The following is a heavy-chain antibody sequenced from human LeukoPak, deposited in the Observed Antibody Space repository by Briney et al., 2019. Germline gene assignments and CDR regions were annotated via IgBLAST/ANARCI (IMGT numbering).Heavy chain of an antibody. Sequence: SVKVSCKVSGYTLTELSMHWVRQAPGKGLEWMGGFDPEDGETIYAQKFQGRVTMTEDTSTDTAYMELSSLRSEDTAVYYCATDRGSSSPYYYYYGMDVWGQGTTVTVSS. CDR1: GYTLTELS. D-gene: IGHD6-6*01. CDR3: ATDRGSSSPYYYYYGMDV. J-gene: IGHJ6*02. V-gene: IGHV1-24*01. CDR2: FDPEDGET.